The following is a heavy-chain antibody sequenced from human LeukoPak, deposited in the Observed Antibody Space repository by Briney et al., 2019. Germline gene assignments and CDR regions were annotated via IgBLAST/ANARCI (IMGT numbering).Heavy chain of an antibody. V-gene: IGHV4-34*01. CDR3: ARHGTPPLLWSGYHNWFDP. D-gene: IGHD3-3*01. J-gene: IGHJ5*02. CDR1: GGSFNGYY. CDR2: INHSGST. Sequence: SETLSLTCAVYGGSFNGYYWSWIRQPPGKGLEWIGEINHSGSTNYNPSLKSRVTISVDTSKNQFSLKLSSVTAADTAVYYCARHGTPPLLWSGYHNWFDPWGQGTLVTVSS.